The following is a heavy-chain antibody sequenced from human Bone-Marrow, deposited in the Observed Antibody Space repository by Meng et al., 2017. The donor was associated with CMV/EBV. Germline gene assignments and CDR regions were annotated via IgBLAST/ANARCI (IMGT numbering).Heavy chain of an antibody. CDR2: MNPNSGNT. CDR1: GYTFTSYD. CDR3: ARHQTPNGITIFGVVTDLSSGMDV. J-gene: IGHJ6*02. Sequence: ASGKVSCKASGYTFTSYDINWVRQATGQGLEWMGWMNPNSGNTGYAQKFQGRVTMTRNTSISTAYMELSSLRSEDTAVYYCARHQTPNGITIFGVVTDLSSGMDVWGQGTTVTVSS. V-gene: IGHV1-8*01. D-gene: IGHD3-3*01.